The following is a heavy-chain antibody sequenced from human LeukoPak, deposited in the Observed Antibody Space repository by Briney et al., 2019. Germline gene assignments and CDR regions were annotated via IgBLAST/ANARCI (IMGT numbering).Heavy chain of an antibody. V-gene: IGHV3-30-3*01. Sequence: PGGPLRLSCAASGFNFSKYAMHWVRQAPGKGLEWVAVISFDETKKYYADSVKGRFTISRDNSNHTLFLQMNSLKTEDTAVYFCARMKVIKGASLDYWGQGSLVTVSS. CDR2: ISFDETKK. D-gene: IGHD2/OR15-2a*01. J-gene: IGHJ4*02. CDR1: GFNFSKYA. CDR3: ARMKVIKGASLDY.